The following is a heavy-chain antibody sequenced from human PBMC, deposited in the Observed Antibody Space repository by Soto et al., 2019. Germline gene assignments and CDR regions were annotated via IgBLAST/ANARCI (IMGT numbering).Heavy chain of an antibody. CDR3: AREVGYCSSTSCYWDYYYYGMDV. Sequence: ASVKVSCKASGYTFTSYGISWVRQAPGQGLEWMGWISAYNGNTNYAQKLQGRVTMTTDTSMSTAYMELRSLRSDDTAVYYCAREVGYCSSTSCYWDYYYYGMDVWGQGTRVTVSS. CDR2: ISAYNGNT. D-gene: IGHD2-2*01. J-gene: IGHJ6*02. V-gene: IGHV1-18*01. CDR1: GYTFTSYG.